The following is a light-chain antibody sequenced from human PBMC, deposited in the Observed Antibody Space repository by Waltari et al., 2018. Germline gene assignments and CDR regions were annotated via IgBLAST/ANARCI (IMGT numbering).Light chain of an antibody. J-gene: IGLJ2*01. CDR3: SSYTPSATLL. V-gene: IGLV2-18*02. CDR2: EVS. CDR1: SSDVGTYNR. Sequence: QSALTQPPSVSGSPGKSVPISCSGTSSDVGTYNRVSWYQQPPGPAPKLIICEVSSRPSGLTCRFSGSKSGSTASLTISGLQTEDEGDYYCSSYTPSATLLFGGGTKLTVL.